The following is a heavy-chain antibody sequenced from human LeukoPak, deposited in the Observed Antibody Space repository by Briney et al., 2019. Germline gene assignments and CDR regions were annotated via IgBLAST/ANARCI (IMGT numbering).Heavy chain of an antibody. CDR3: ARGQAYDFWSGYPSPYYYMDV. J-gene: IGHJ6*03. V-gene: IGHV4-34*01. CDR2: INHSGST. Sequence: SETLSLTCAVYGGSFSGYYWGWIRQPPGKGLEWIGEINHSGSTNYNPSLKSRVTISVDTSKNQFSLKLSSVTAADTAVYYCARGQAYDFWSGYPSPYYYMDVWGKGTTVTVSS. D-gene: IGHD3-3*01. CDR1: GGSFSGYY.